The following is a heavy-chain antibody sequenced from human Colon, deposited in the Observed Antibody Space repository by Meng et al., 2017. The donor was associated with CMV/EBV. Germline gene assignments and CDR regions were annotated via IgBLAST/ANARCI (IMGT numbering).Heavy chain of an antibody. V-gene: IGHV3-7*01. CDR1: GLSFSNNW. CDR2: INKDGSEE. J-gene: IGHJ4*02. CDR3: VRDDRTTYLFDY. Sequence: CAVSGLSFSNNWMTWVRQAPGKGLEWVANINKDGSEEHYVDSVKGRLTISRDNAKNLLYLQMNSLRAEDTAVYYCVRDDRTTYLFDYWGQGTLVTVSS. D-gene: IGHD1-7*01.